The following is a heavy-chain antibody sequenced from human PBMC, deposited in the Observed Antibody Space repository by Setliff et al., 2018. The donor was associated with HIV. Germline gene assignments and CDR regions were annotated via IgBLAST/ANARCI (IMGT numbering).Heavy chain of an antibody. J-gene: IGHJ4*02. V-gene: IGHV3-74*01. D-gene: IGHD6-13*01. CDR3: AKAPLDSSSWYAYYFDY. CDR2: MNTDGSST. Sequence: GGSLRLSCVASGFTFSSYWMHWVRQAPGKGLVWVFGMNTDGSSTRYADSVKGRLTISRDNSKNTLYLQMNSLRAEDTAVYYCAKAPLDSSSWYAYYFDYWGQGTLVTVSS. CDR1: GFTFSSYW.